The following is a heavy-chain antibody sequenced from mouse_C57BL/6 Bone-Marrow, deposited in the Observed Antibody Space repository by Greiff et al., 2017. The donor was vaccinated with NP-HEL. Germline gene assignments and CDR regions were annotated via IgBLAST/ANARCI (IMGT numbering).Heavy chain of an antibody. Sequence: QVQLQQPGAELVMPGPSVKLSCKASGYTFTSYWMHWVKQRPGQGLEWIGEIDPSDSYTNYNQKFKGKSTLTVDKSSSTAYMQLSSLTSEDSAVYYCAVIYYGLDYWGQGTTLTVSS. CDR3: AVIYYGLDY. D-gene: IGHD2-1*01. CDR1: GYTFTSYW. V-gene: IGHV1-69*01. CDR2: IDPSDSYT. J-gene: IGHJ2*01.